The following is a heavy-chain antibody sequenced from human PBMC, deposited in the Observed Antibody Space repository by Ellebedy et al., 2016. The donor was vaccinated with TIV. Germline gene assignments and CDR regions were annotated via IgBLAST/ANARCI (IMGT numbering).Heavy chain of an antibody. D-gene: IGHD6-19*01. CDR1: GFTFSSFG. J-gene: IGHJ4*02. CDR2: LWYDGSTQ. V-gene: IGHV3-33*01. CDR3: ARDRAGIEVAAYFDY. Sequence: GESLKISCEASGFTFSSFGMHWVRQAPGKGLEWVAVLWYDGSTQYSADSVKGRFTISRDSSKNTLFLQMNGLRAEDTAVYYCARDRAGIEVAAYFDYWGQGTLVTVSS.